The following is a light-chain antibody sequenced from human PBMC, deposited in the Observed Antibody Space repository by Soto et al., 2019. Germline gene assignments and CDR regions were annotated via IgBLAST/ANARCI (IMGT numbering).Light chain of an antibody. J-gene: IGKJ3*01. CDR2: KAS. CDR3: QQYNSYPFT. V-gene: IGKV1-5*03. CDR1: QSISSR. Sequence: DIQMTQSPSTLSASVGDRVTITCRASQSISSRLAWYQQKPGKAPKLLIYKASSLESGVPSRFSGSGSGTEVTLTSSSLQPDDFATYYCQQYNSYPFTFGPGNKLDI.